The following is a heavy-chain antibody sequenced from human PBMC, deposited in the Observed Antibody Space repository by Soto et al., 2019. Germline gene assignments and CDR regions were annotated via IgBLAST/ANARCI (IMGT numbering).Heavy chain of an antibody. V-gene: IGHV1-69*13. D-gene: IGHD1-1*01. CDR2: IIPIFGTA. Sequence: ASVKVSCKASGGTFSSYAISWVRQAPGQGLEWMGGIIPIFGTANYAQKFQGRVTITADESTSTAYMELSSLRSEDTAVYYCASAIPTGSLYYYYVLDVWGQGTTVIGPS. CDR1: GGTFSSYA. J-gene: IGHJ6*02. CDR3: ASAIPTGSLYYYYVLDV.